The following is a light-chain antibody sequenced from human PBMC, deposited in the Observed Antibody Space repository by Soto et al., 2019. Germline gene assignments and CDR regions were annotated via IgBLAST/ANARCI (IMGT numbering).Light chain of an antibody. CDR1: LSVRSSY. Sequence: EIVLTQSPGTLSLSPGERATLSCRASLSVRSSYLAWYQQRPGQPPRLLMDGATRATGIPDRFSGSGSRTDFPRTSSSLEREDFAVYYCQQYGISPIPFGQGTRLHI. CDR2: GA. J-gene: IGKJ5*01. CDR3: QQYGISPIP. V-gene: IGKV3-20*01.